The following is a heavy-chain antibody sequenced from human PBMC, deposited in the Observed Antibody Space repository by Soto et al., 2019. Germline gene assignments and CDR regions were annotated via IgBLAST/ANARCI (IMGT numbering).Heavy chain of an antibody. Sequence: GGSLRLSCAASGFIFNNYAMSWVRQAPGKGLEWVSFISAGGGSPNYADSVKGRFTISRDNSKNMVYLQMNSLRAEETAVYYCSKDGAFYDFETGYYHTGHYFDYWGQGTPVTVSS. D-gene: IGHD3-3*01. V-gene: IGHV3-23*01. J-gene: IGHJ4*02. CDR1: GFIFNNYA. CDR3: SKDGAFYDFETGYYHTGHYFDY. CDR2: ISAGGGSP.